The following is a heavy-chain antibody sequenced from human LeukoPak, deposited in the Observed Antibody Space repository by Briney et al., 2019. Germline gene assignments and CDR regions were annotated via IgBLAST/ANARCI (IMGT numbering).Heavy chain of an antibody. CDR1: GYTFTGYY. J-gene: IGHJ4*02. CDR2: INPNSGGT. D-gene: IGHD2-8*02. V-gene: IGHV1-2*02. CDR3: ARTNLVYFDY. Sequence: ASVKVSCKASGYTFTGYYIHWVRQAPGQGLEWMGWINPNSGGTNFAQKFQGRVTMTRDTSISTAYMELSRLRSDDTAVYYCARTNLVYFDYWGQGTLVTVSS.